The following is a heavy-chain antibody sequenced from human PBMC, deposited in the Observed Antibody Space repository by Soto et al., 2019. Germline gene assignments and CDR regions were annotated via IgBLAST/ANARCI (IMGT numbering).Heavy chain of an antibody. CDR3: ARVNHEEVATALDY. J-gene: IGHJ4*02. V-gene: IGHV3-30-3*01. CDR2: ISYDGSNK. CDR1: GFTFSSYA. Sequence: GGSLRLSCAASGFTFSSYAMHWVRQAPGKGLEWVAVISYDGSNKYYADSVKGRFTISRDNSKNTLYLQMNSLRAEDTAVYYCARVNHEEVATALDYWGQGTLVTVSS. D-gene: IGHD5-12*01.